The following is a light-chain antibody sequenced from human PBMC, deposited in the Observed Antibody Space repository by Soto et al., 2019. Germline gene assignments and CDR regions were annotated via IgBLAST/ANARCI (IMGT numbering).Light chain of an antibody. V-gene: IGLV2-14*01. CDR3: CSYTTSNTRQIV. CDR1: SSDVGGYNY. CDR2: DVT. Sequence: HSVLTQPDSVSGSPGQSITLSCTGTSSDVGGYNYVSGYQQQPGKAPKFMMYDVTNRPSGVSNRFSGSKSGNTASLTISALQAEDEADYYCCSYTTSNTRQIVFGTGTKVTVL. J-gene: IGLJ1*01.